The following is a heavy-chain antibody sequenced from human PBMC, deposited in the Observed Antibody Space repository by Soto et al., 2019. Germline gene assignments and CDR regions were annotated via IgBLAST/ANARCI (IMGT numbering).Heavy chain of an antibody. Sequence: GESLKISCKGSGYSFAGYWITWVRQKPGKGLEWMGRIDPSDSQTYYSPSFRGHVTISVTKSITTVFLQWSSLRASDTAMYYCARRVADPCGGDCYPYFDYWGQGTLVTVSS. D-gene: IGHD2-21*02. CDR2: IDPSDSQT. CDR3: ARRVADPCGGDCYPYFDY. CDR1: GYSFAGYW. V-gene: IGHV5-10-1*01. J-gene: IGHJ4*02.